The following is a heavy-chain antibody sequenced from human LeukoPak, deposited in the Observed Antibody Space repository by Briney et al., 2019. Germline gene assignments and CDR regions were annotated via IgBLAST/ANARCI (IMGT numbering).Heavy chain of an antibody. CDR1: GFTFSSYA. D-gene: IGHD4-17*01. Sequence: GSLRLSCAASGFTFSSYAMTWVRQAPGKGLEWVSYIISSGNNIYHADSVKGRFTISRDNAKNSLYLQMNSLRAEDTAVYYCARGRLRTCGMDVSGAGTTLSVSS. CDR3: ARGRLRTCGMDV. CDR2: IISSGNNI. J-gene: IGHJ6*04. V-gene: IGHV3-48*03.